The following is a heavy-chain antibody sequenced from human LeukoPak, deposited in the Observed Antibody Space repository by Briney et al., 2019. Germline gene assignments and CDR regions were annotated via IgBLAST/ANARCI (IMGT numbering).Heavy chain of an antibody. J-gene: IGHJ6*02. Sequence: PGGSLRLSCAASGFTFSTYWMHWVRQAPGKGLVWVSRIHSDGITTTYADSVKGRFTISRDNAKNSLYLQMNSLRAEDTAVYYCARDATLYYDFWSGYWNYGMDVWGQGTTVTVSS. D-gene: IGHD3-3*01. CDR2: IHSDGITT. CDR3: ARDATLYYDFWSGYWNYGMDV. V-gene: IGHV3-74*01. CDR1: GFTFSTYW.